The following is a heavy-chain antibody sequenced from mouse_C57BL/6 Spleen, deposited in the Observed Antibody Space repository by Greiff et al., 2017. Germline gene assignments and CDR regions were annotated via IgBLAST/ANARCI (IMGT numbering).Heavy chain of an antibody. Sequence: EVKLMESGGGLVKPGGSLKLSCAASGFTFSSYTMSWVRQTPEKRLEWVATISGGGGNTYYPDSVKGRFTISRDNAKNPLYLQMSSLRSEDTALYYCARQGDYAMDYWGQGTSVTVSS. J-gene: IGHJ4*01. CDR1: GFTFSSYT. CDR2: ISGGGGNT. V-gene: IGHV5-9*01. CDR3: ARQGDYAMDY.